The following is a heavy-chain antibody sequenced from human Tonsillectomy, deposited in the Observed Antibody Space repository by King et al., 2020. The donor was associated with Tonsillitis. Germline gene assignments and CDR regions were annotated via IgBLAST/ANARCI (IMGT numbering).Heavy chain of an antibody. CDR2: ITPFNGHT. CDR1: GHTFTNRY. Sequence: QLVQSGAEVKKTGSSVKVSCKASGHTFTNRYLHWVRQAPGQALEWMGWITPFNGHTNYAQKFQDRVTITRDRSMSTAYMELSSLRSEDTAMYYCASQSREGVYYFMDVWGKGTTVTVSS. V-gene: IGHV1-45*02. CDR3: ASQSREGVYYFMDV. D-gene: IGHD2-8*01. J-gene: IGHJ6*03.